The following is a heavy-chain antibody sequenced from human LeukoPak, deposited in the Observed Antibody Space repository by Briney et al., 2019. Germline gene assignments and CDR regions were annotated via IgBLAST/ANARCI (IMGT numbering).Heavy chain of an antibody. CDR1: GYLFTNYW. D-gene: IGHD5-24*01. CDR2: IYPDDSDT. V-gene: IGHV5-51*01. Sequence: GESLKISCKGSGYLFTNYWIAWVRQMPGKGLEWMGIIYPDDSDTRYSPSFQGQVTISADKSINTAYLQWTSLKASDTAMYYCARRGNNADYWGQGTLVTVSS. CDR3: ARRGNNADY. J-gene: IGHJ4*02.